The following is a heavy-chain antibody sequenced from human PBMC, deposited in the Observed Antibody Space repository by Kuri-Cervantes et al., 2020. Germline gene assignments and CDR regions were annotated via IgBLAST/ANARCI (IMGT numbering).Heavy chain of an antibody. V-gene: IGHV4-39*01. CDR2: IYYSGST. CDR1: GGSISSYY. Sequence: SETLSLTCTVSGGSISSYYWSWIRQPPGKGLEWIGSIYYSGSTYYNPSLKSRVTISVDTSKNQFSLKLSSVTAADTAVYYCARRGYYYDSSGYRACYFDYWGQGTLVTVSS. CDR3: ARRGYYYDSSGYRACYFDY. J-gene: IGHJ4*02. D-gene: IGHD3-22*01.